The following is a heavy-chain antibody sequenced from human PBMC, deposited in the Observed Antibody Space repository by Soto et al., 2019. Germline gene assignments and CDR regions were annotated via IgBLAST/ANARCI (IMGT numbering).Heavy chain of an antibody. J-gene: IGHJ4*02. CDR3: ARDKITGLFDY. CDR2: IYYSGST. CDR1: GGSISSGGYY. V-gene: IGHV4-31*03. Sequence: SDTLSLTCTVSGGSISSGGYYWSWIRQHPGKGLEWIGYIYYSGSTNYNPSLKSRVTISVDTSKNQFSLKLTSVTAADTAVYYCARDKITGLFDYWGQGTLVTVSS. D-gene: IGHD2-8*02.